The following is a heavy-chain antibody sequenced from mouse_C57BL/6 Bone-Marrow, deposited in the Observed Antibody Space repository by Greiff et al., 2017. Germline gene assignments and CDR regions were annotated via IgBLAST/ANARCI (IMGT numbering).Heavy chain of an antibody. CDR1: GYTFTDYE. D-gene: IGHD1-1*01. CDR3: TRRDYYGSREYFDY. V-gene: IGHV1-15*01. J-gene: IGHJ2*01. CDR2: IDPETGGT. Sequence: QVQLQQSGAELVRPGASVTLSCKASGYTFTDYEMHWVKQTPVHGLEWIGAIDPETGGTAYNQKFEGKAILTADKSSSTAYMELRSLTSEDSAVYYCTRRDYYGSREYFDYWGQGTTLTVSS.